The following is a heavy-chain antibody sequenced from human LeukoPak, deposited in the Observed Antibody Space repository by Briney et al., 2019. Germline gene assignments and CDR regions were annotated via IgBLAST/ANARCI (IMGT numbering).Heavy chain of an antibody. Sequence: PGGSLRLACAASGFTFSIYSMIWVRQAPEKGREWVSSIRGSSSYIFYADSVKGRFTISRDNAKSSLYLQMNSLRAEDTAVYYCARDVSVYCGGDCAETGIWGQGTMVTVSS. CDR3: ARDVSVYCGGDCAETGI. CDR2: IRGSSSYI. J-gene: IGHJ3*02. CDR1: GFTFSIYS. V-gene: IGHV3-21*01. D-gene: IGHD2-21*02.